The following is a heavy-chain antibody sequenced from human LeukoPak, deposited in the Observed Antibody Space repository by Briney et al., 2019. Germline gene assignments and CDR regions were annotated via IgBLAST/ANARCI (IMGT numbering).Heavy chain of an antibody. CDR3: AKRLAYDSGGSDYFDY. CDR2: ISYDGSNK. CDR1: GFTFSSYG. D-gene: IGHD3-10*01. J-gene: IGHJ4*02. V-gene: IGHV3-30*18. Sequence: QPGRSLRLSCAASGFTFSSYGMHWVRQAPGKGLEWVAVISYDGSNKYYADSVKGRFTISRDNSKNTLYLQMNSLRAEDTAVYYCAKRLAYDSGGSDYFDYWGQGALVTVSS.